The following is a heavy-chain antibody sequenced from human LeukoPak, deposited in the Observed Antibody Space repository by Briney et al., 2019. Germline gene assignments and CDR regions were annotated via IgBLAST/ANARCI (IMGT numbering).Heavy chain of an antibody. CDR3: KLTMVRGVILDY. Sequence: PGGSLRLSCAASGFTFSSYAMSWVRQAPGKGLEWVSAISGSGGSTYYADSVKGRFTISRDNSKNTLYLQMNSLRAEDTAVYYCKLTMVRGVILDYWGQGTLVTVSS. V-gene: IGHV3-23*01. CDR2: ISGSGGST. J-gene: IGHJ4*02. D-gene: IGHD3-10*01. CDR1: GFTFSSYA.